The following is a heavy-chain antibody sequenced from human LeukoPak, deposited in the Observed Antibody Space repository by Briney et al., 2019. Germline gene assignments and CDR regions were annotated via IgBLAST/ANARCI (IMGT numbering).Heavy chain of an antibody. CDR1: GFTFSSYA. D-gene: IGHD5-12*01. Sequence: GGSLRLSCAASGFTFSSYAMHWVRQAPGKGLEWVAVISYDGSNKYYADSVKGRFTISRDNSKNTLYLQMNSLRAEDTAVYYCARDRRGYPFDYWGQGTLVTVSS. CDR3: ARDRRGYPFDY. CDR2: ISYDGSNK. V-gene: IGHV3-30-3*01. J-gene: IGHJ4*02.